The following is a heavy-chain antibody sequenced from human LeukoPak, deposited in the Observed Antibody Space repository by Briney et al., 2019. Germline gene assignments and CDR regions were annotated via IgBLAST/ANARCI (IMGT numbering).Heavy chain of an antibody. V-gene: IGHV4-30-2*01. CDR3: ARTYSYGYFDY. CDR1: GGSISSGGYS. D-gene: IGHD5-18*01. Sequence: SQTLSLTCAVSGGSISSGGYSWSWIRQPPGKGLEWIGYIYHSGSTYYNPSLKSRVTISVGRSKNQFSLKLSSVTAADTAVYYCARTYSYGYFDYWGQGTLVTVSS. CDR2: IYHSGST. J-gene: IGHJ4*02.